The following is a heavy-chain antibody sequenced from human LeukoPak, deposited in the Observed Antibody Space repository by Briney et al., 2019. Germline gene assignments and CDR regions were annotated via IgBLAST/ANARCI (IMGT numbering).Heavy chain of an antibody. D-gene: IGHD1-26*01. CDR1: GFTFGSHA. J-gene: IGHJ4*02. Sequence: GGSLRLSCAASGFTFGSHAMHWVRQAPGKGPEWVTFISHDGRIQSYTDSVRGRFTISRDNSKNTLSLQMSSLRAEDTAVYYCAGDRATSYFDYWGQGALVTISS. CDR2: ISHDGRIQ. CDR3: AGDRATSYFDY. V-gene: IGHV3-30*04.